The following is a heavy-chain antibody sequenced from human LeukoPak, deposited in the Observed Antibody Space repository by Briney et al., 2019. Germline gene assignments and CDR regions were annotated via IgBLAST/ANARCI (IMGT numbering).Heavy chain of an antibody. D-gene: IGHD1-1*01. J-gene: IGHJ4*02. CDR3: ARGRYDWNDVGYFDY. V-gene: IGHV3-23*01. CDR1: GLSFSSFA. Sequence: GGSLRLSCAASGLSFSSFAMSWVRQGPARGLEWVSAIFGNGRTTYSADSVKGRFAISRDNSKNTLYLLMNSLRAEDTAVYCARGRYDWNDVGYFDYWGQGTLVSVSS. CDR2: IFGNGRTT.